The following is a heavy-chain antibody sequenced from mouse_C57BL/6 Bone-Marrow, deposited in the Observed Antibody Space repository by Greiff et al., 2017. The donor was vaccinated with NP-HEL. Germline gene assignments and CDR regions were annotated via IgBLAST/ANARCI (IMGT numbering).Heavy chain of an antibody. D-gene: IGHD2-3*01. V-gene: IGHV3-6*01. CDR3: AKRGYDGFGTYFDY. J-gene: IGHJ2*01. Sequence: ESGPGLVKPSQSLSLTCSVTGYSITSGYYWNWIRQFPGNKLEWMGYISYDGSNNYNPSLKNRISITRDTSKNQFFLKLNSVTTEDTATYYCAKRGYDGFGTYFDYWGQGTTLTVSS. CDR1: GYSITSGYY. CDR2: ISYDGSN.